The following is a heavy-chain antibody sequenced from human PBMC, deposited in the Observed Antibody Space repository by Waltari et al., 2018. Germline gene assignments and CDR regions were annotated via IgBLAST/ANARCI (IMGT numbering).Heavy chain of an antibody. D-gene: IGHD6-6*01. J-gene: IGHJ2*01. Sequence: EVQLVESGGGLVQPGGSLRLSCAASGFTFSSYWITWVRQAPGKGLEWVANLKQDGSAKYYVDSVKGRFTISRDNAQNSLYLQMNSLRADDTAVYYCATWYSSSSSSYWYFDLWGSGTLVTVSS. CDR3: ATWYSSSSSSYWYFDL. CDR1: GFTFSSYW. CDR2: LKQDGSAK. V-gene: IGHV3-7*01.